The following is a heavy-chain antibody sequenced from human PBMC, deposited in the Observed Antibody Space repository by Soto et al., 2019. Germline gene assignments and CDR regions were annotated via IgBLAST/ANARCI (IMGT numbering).Heavy chain of an antibody. CDR1: RGSISSSNW. CDR2: INESGST. CDR3: ARARHYTNRLTCGFDP. D-gene: IGHD4-4*01. V-gene: IGHV4-4*02. Sequence: QVHLQESGPGLVKPSGTLSLTCSVSRGSISSSNWWTWVRQSPGKGLEWVGEINESGSTTYNPSLKSRLTISVDKSKNLFSLNLRSVTAADTAVYYCARARHYTNRLTCGFDPWGQGTLVTVAS. J-gene: IGHJ5*02.